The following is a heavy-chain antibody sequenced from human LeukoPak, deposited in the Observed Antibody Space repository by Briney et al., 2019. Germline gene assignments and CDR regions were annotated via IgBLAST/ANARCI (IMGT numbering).Heavy chain of an antibody. J-gene: IGHJ5*02. D-gene: IGHD2-8*01. CDR1: GGSISSYY. V-gene: IGHV4-59*08. Sequence: PSETLSLTCTVSGGSISSYYWSWIRQPPGKGLAWIGYIYYSGSTNYNPSLKSRVTISVDTSKNQFSLRLSSVTAADTAVYYCARHVHVVLTRGWFDPWGQGTLVTVSS. CDR2: IYYSGST. CDR3: ARHVHVVLTRGWFDP.